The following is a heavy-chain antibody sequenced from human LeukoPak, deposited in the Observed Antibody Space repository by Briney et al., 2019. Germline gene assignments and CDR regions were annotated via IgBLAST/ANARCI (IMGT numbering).Heavy chain of an antibody. D-gene: IGHD4-17*01. CDR3: ARAVTSTEGY. CDR1: GFTFSTYW. Sequence: GGSLRLSCAASGFTFSTYWMTWVRQAPGNGLEWVASINQDGSGKYYVDSVKGRFTISRDNAQKSLYLEMNSLRAEDTAVYYCARAVTSTEGYWGQGTLVTVSS. J-gene: IGHJ4*02. V-gene: IGHV3-7*03. CDR2: INQDGSGK.